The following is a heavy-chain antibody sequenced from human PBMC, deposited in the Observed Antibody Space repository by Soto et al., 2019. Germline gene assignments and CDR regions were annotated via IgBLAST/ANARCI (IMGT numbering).Heavy chain of an antibody. CDR3: ARVSATGTRWFDP. D-gene: IGHD3-10*01. Sequence: SETLSLTCSVSGGSTNSGAYYWGWVRQPPGKGLEWIGYISHKGNSYNNPSLKSRVTISLETSKNQFSLNLTSVTAADTAVYYCARVSATGTRWFDPWGQGTPVTVS. CDR1: GGSTNSGAYY. CDR2: ISHKGNS. V-gene: IGHV4-31*03. J-gene: IGHJ5*02.